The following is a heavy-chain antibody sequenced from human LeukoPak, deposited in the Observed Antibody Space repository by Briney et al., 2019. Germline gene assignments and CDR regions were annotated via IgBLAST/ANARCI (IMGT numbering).Heavy chain of an antibody. CDR3: AELGITMIGGV. Sequence: GGSLRLSCAASGFTFSDYYMNWVRQAPGKGVEWVSYISSSGSIIYYADSVKGRFTISRDNSKNTLYLQMNSLRAEDTAVYYCAELGITMIGGVWGKGTTVTISS. CDR2: ISSSGSII. J-gene: IGHJ6*04. CDR1: GFTFSDYY. D-gene: IGHD3-10*02. V-gene: IGHV3-11*04.